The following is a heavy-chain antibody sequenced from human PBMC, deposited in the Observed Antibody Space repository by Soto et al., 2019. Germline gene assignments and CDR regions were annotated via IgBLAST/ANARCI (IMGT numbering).Heavy chain of an antibody. J-gene: IGHJ4*02. Sequence: ASVKVSCKASGGTFSSYAISWVRQAPGQGLEWKGWISPFNGQTHYAQKIQGRVTLTTDTSKSTAYKELRSLTYDDTAVYYCAREPPRATAGLNYWGQGTLVTVSS. CDR1: GGTFSSYA. V-gene: IGHV1-18*01. CDR2: ISPFNGQT. D-gene: IGHD6-13*01. CDR3: AREPPRATAGLNY.